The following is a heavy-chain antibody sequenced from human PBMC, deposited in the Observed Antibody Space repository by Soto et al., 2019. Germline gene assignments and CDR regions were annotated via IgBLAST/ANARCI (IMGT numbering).Heavy chain of an antibody. J-gene: IGHJ6*03. CDR1: GFTFSSYA. CDR2: ISGSGGST. D-gene: IGHD3-3*01. Sequence: GGSLRLSCAASGFTFSSYAMSWVRQAPGKGLEWVSAISGSGGSTYYADSVKGRFTISRDNSKNTLYLQMNSLRAEDTAVYYCANPFGVVTPSYYYYYYMDVWGKGTTVTVSS. CDR3: ANPFGVVTPSYYYYYYMDV. V-gene: IGHV3-23*01.